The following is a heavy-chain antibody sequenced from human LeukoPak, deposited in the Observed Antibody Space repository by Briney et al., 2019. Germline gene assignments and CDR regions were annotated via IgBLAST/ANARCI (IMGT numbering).Heavy chain of an antibody. CDR3: ARDVNYGDYVGNWFDP. CDR1: GYTFTSYG. D-gene: IGHD4-17*01. J-gene: IGHJ5*02. Sequence: ASVKVSCKASGYTFTSYGISWVRQAPGQGLEWMGGIIPIFGTANYAQKFQGRVTITADESTSTAYMELSSLRSEDTAVYYCARDVNYGDYVGNWFDPWGQGTLVTVSS. V-gene: IGHV1-69*13. CDR2: IIPIFGTA.